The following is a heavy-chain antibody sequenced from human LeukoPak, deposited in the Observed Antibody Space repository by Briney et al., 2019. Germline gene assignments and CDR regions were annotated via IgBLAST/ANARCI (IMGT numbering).Heavy chain of an antibody. J-gene: IGHJ4*02. CDR3: ATGTPSTYDFWSVADY. D-gene: IGHD3-3*01. CDR1: GYTLTELS. Sequence: GASVKVSCKVSGYTLTELSMHCVRQAPGKGLEWMGGFDPEDGETIYAQKFQGRVTMTEDTSTDTAYMELSSLRSEDTAVYYCATGTPSTYDFWSVADYWGQGTLVTVSS. CDR2: FDPEDGET. V-gene: IGHV1-24*01.